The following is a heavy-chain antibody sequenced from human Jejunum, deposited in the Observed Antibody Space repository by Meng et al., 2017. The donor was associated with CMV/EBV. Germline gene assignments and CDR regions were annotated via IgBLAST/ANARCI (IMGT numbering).Heavy chain of an antibody. CDR3: ARGRRTIFGMVITYYFDS. V-gene: IGHV1-8*02. Sequence: TTYDRNGVRKATGQGLEWMGWMKPDSGDTGYAQKFQGRVTITRNTSISTAYMEVSSLRSDDTAVYYCARGRRTIFGMVITYYFDSWGQGTLVTVSS. D-gene: IGHD3-3*01. CDR2: MKPDSGDT. CDR1: TTYD. J-gene: IGHJ4*02.